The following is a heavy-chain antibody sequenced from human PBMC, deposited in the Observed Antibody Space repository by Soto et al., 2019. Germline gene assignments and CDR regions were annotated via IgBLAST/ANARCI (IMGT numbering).Heavy chain of an antibody. Sequence: PGGSLRLSCAASGFTFRIHGMSWVRQAPGKGPEWISTINSSAVTTHYADSVKGRFTISRDNSRNTLDLHMGSLRAEDTATYYCVAWVSAHFDFWGQGTLVTVS. CDR1: GFTFRIHG. V-gene: IGHV3-23*01. J-gene: IGHJ4*02. D-gene: IGHD2-8*01. CDR2: INSSAVTT. CDR3: VAWVSAHFDF.